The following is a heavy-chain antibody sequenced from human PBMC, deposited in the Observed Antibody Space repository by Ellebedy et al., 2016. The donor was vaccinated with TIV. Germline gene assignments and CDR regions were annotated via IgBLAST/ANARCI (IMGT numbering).Heavy chain of an antibody. V-gene: IGHV1-2*04. J-gene: IGHJ4*02. CDR2: INPNSGGT. Sequence: AASVKVSCKASGYTFTGYFMHWVRQAPGQGLEWMGWINPNSGGTNYAKKFQGWVTMTRDTSISTAYRERSRLSSDDTAVYYCARDGGSYSDFDYWGQGTLVTVSS. D-gene: IGHD1-26*01. CDR3: ARDGGSYSDFDY. CDR1: GYTFTGYF.